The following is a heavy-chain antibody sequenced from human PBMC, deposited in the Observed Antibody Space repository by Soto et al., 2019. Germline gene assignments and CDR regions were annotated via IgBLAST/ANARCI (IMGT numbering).Heavy chain of an antibody. CDR3: ARDSPMVRGVGFDY. Sequence: EVQLVESGGGLVQPGGSLRLSCAASGFTFSNYWMHWVRQVPGKGLVWVSRINSDGNTNYADSVKGRFTISTDNAKNTLYFQMNSLRVEATAVYYCARDSPMVRGVGFDYWGQGTLVNVSS. CDR1: GFTFSNYW. CDR2: INSDGNT. D-gene: IGHD3-10*01. J-gene: IGHJ4*02. V-gene: IGHV3-74*01.